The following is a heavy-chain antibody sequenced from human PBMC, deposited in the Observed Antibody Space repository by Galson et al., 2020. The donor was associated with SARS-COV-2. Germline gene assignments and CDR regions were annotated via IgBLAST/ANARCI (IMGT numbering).Heavy chain of an antibody. CDR1: GGTFSSYG. Sequence: SVKVSCKASGGTFSSYGISWVRQAPGQGLEWMGRLIPIFGTANNAQRFQGRVTITADESTSTVYMELSSLRSEDTAVYYCGKEIDYYGSGRSLNYYMDVWGKGTTVTISS. V-gene: IGHV1-69*13. D-gene: IGHD3-10*01. CDR2: LIPIFGTA. CDR3: GKEIDYYGSGRSLNYYMDV. J-gene: IGHJ6*03.